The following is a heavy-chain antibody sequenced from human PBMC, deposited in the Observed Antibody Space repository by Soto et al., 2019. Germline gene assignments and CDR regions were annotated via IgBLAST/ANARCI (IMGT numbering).Heavy chain of an antibody. CDR3: ARGGSSGWYGYYYYGMDV. CDR1: GFTFSSYA. CDR2: ISYDGSNK. V-gene: IGHV3-30-3*01. Sequence: QVQLVESGGGVVQPGRSLRLSCAASGFTFSSYAMHWVRQAPGKGLEWVAVISYDGSNKYYADSVKGRFTISRDNSKNTLYLQMNSLRAEDTAAYYCARGGSSGWYGYYYYGMDVWGQGTTVTVSS. J-gene: IGHJ6*02. D-gene: IGHD6-19*01.